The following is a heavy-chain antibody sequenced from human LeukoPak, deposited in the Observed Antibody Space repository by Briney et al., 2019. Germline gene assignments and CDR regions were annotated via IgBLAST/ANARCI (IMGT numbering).Heavy chain of an antibody. D-gene: IGHD2-2*01. CDR3: AKDLEAGVSTTSWVYP. V-gene: IGHV3-23*01. J-gene: IGHJ5*02. CDR2: ISGSGGST. Sequence: GGSLRLSCAASGFTFSSYAMSWVRQAPGKGLEWVSAISGSGGSTYYADSVKGRFTISRDNSKNTLYLQMNSLRAEDTAVYYCAKDLEAGVSTTSWVYPWGEGTLVTVSS. CDR1: GFTFSSYA.